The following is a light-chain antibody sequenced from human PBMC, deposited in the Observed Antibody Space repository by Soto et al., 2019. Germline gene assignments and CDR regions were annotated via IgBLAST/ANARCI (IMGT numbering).Light chain of an antibody. CDR1: NSNIGSDI. CDR3: GGWDDSLSGPV. CDR2: TTN. V-gene: IGLV1-47*02. J-gene: IGLJ2*01. Sequence: QSVLTQPPSASGTPGQRATISCCGSNSNIGSDIVNCYQLLPGAAPEVLINTTNQRPSGVPARFSGSKSGTSASLAISGLRSEDEADYYCGGWDDSLSGPVFGGGTKVTVL.